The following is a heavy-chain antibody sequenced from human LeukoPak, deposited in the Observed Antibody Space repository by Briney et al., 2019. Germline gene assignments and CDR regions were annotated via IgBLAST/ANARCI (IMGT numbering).Heavy chain of an antibody. CDR2: MTGPADTT. CDR3: AKGAEIDH. J-gene: IGHJ4*02. V-gene: IGHV3-23*01. Sequence: GGSLRLSCAAPGFNFNNFAMSWVRQAPGKGLEWLSAMTGPADTTYYAESVKGRFTISRDYSKSMVFLQMNSLRVEDTAIYYCAKGAEIDHWGQGTLVTVSS. CDR1: GFNFNNFA.